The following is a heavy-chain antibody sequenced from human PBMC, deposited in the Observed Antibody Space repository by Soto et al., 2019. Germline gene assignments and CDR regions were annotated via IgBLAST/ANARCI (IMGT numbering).Heavy chain of an antibody. CDR2: IYNIGNT. Sequence: PSETLSLTCAVSGGSISSGFYSWSWIRHPPGQGLEWIGYIYNIGNTYYNPSLMSRVTISVDRSQNHFSLKLTSVTAADTAVYYCARGSDGVWNWFDPWGQGTQITFSS. D-gene: IGHD2-21*02. CDR3: ARGSDGVWNWFDP. J-gene: IGHJ5*02. V-gene: IGHV4-30-2*01. CDR1: GGSISSGFYS.